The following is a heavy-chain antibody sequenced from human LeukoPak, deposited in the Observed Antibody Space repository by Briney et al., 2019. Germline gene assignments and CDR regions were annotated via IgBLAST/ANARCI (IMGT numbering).Heavy chain of an antibody. J-gene: IGHJ3*02. CDR3: ARLWSPHAFDI. CDR1: GGSISSYY. V-gene: IGHV4-59*08. CDR2: IYYSGST. Sequence: PSETLSLTRTVSGGSISSYYWSWIRQPPGRGLEWIGYIYYSGSTNYNPSLKSRVTISVDTSKNQFSLKLSSVTAADTAVYYCARLWSPHAFDIWGQGTMVTVSS. D-gene: IGHD5-18*01.